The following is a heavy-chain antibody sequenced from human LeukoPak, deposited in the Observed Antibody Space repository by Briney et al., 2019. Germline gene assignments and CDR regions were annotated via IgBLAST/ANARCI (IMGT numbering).Heavy chain of an antibody. CDR1: GFTFSSYA. D-gene: IGHD6-19*01. J-gene: IGHJ4*02. CDR3: AKGGPGIAVAGTYFDY. V-gene: IGHV3-9*01. CDR2: ISWNSGSI. Sequence: GGSLRLSCAASGFTFSSYAMSWVRQAPGKGLEWVSGISWNSGSIGYADSVKGRFTISRDNAKNSLYLQMNSLRAEDTALYYCAKGGPGIAVAGTYFDYWGQGTLVTVSS.